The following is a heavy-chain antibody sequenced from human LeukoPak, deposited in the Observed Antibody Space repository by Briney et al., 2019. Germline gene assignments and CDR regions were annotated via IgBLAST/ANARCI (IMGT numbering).Heavy chain of an antibody. V-gene: IGHV3-64*01. CDR2: ISSNGGST. CDR3: ARVSIAAASPLYDY. CDR1: GFTFSSYG. D-gene: IGHD6-13*01. J-gene: IGHJ4*02. Sequence: PGGSLRLSCAASGFTFSSYGMSWVRQAPGKGLEYVSAISSNGGSTYYANSVKGRFTISRDNSKNTLYLQMGSLRAEDMAVYYCARVSIAAASPLYDYWGQGTLVTVSS.